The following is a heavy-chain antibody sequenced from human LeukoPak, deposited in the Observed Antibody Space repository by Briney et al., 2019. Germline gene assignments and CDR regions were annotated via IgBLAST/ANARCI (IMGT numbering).Heavy chain of an antibody. CDR2: IYYSGTT. D-gene: IGHD6-13*01. Sequence: SQTLSLTCTVSGDSISSGGYSWSWIRQHPGTGLEWIGYIYYSGTTYCNPSLKSRVTISVDTSKNQFSLKLNSVTAADTAVYYCARESGAAAAAPRFDYWGQGTLVTVSS. CDR1: GDSISSGGYS. V-gene: IGHV4-31*03. J-gene: IGHJ4*02. CDR3: ARESGAAAAAPRFDY.